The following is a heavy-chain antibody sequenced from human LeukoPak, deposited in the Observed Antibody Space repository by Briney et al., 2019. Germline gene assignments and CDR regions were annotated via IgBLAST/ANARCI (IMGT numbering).Heavy chain of an antibody. J-gene: IGHJ4*02. D-gene: IGHD5-24*01. Sequence: GGSLRLSCAASGFTFSSYWMSWVRQAPGKGLEWVANIKQDGSEKYYVNSVKGRFTVSRDNAKNFVYLQMNSLRAEDTAVYYCVLERWLQPLAFDYLGQGTLVTVSS. V-gene: IGHV3-7*03. CDR3: VLERWLQPLAFDY. CDR2: IKQDGSEK. CDR1: GFTFSSYW.